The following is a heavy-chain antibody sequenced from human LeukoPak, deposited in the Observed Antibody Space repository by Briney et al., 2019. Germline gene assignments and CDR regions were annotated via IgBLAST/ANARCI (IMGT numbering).Heavy chain of an antibody. CDR2: IYTSGST. V-gene: IGHV4-4*07. D-gene: IGHD6-13*01. J-gene: IGHJ3*02. CDR3: ARSSEEQQLDDAFDI. Sequence: SETLSLTCTVSGGSISSYYWSWIRQPAGKGLEWIGRIYTSGSTNYNPSLKSRVTMSVDTSKNQFSLKLSSVTAADTAVYYCARSSEEQQLDDAFDIWGQGTMVTVSS. CDR1: GGSISSYY.